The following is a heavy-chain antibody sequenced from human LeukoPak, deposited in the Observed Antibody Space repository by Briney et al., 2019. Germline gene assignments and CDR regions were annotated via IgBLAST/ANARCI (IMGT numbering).Heavy chain of an antibody. CDR1: GGSISSSSYY. V-gene: IGHV4-39*07. J-gene: IGHJ4*02. D-gene: IGHD3-9*01. CDR3: ARALPYYDILTGYAGAFDY. CDR2: IYYSGST. Sequence: SETLSLTCTVSGGSISSSSYYWGWIRQPPGKGLEWIGSIYYSGSTYYNPSLKSRVTISVDTSKNQFSLKLSSVTAADTAVYYCARALPYYDILTGYAGAFDYWGQGTLVTVSS.